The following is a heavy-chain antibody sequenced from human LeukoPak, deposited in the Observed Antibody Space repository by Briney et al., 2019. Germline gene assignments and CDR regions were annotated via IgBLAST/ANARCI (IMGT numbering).Heavy chain of an antibody. D-gene: IGHD5-18*01. CDR3: ARRDSYGPNY. Sequence: SVKVSCKASGGTFSSYAISWVRQAPGQGLEWMGGIIPIFGTANYAQKFQGRVTMTRDTSISTAYMELSRLRSDDTAVYYCARRDSYGPNYWGQGTLVTVSS. CDR2: IIPIFGTA. V-gene: IGHV1-69*05. J-gene: IGHJ4*02. CDR1: GGTFSSYA.